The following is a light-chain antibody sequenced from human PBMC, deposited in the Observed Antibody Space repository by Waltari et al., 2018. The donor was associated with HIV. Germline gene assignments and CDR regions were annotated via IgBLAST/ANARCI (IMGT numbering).Light chain of an antibody. V-gene: IGKV1-9*01. CDR2: GAT. Sequence: DILLTQSPPFLSASVGDRVTISCRASQGIRNYLAWFQQKPGRAHKLLIFGATTLQSGVPSRFSGSGSGTQFTLTINSLQPEDFATYYCQQHNTYPLTFGPGT. J-gene: IGKJ3*01. CDR3: QQHNTYPLT. CDR1: QGIRNY.